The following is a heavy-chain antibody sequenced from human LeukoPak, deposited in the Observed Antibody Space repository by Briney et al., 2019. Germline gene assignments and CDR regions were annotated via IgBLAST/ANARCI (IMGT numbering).Heavy chain of an antibody. CDR1: GYTLTELS. D-gene: IGHD1-26*01. Sequence: ASVKVSCKVSGYTLTELSMHWVRQAPGKGLEWMGGFDPEDGETIYAQKFQGRVTMTEDTSTDTAYMELSSLRSEDTAVYYCATPAAHRYVVGASPFDYWGQGTLVTVSS. J-gene: IGHJ4*02. V-gene: IGHV1-24*01. CDR3: ATPAAHRYVVGASPFDY. CDR2: FDPEDGET.